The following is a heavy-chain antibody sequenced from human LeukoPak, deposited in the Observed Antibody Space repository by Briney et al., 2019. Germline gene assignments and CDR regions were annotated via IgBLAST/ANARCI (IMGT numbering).Heavy chain of an antibody. CDR1: DVSISTYY. J-gene: IGHJ4*02. D-gene: IGHD6-19*01. V-gene: IGHV4-4*07. Sequence: SETLPLICTVSDVSISTYYWNWIRQPAGKGLEWIGRIYSSGTTNYSPSLKSRITMSVGTSKNQFSLNLSSVTAADTAVYYCARERSLNIAVAVACFDYWGQGIQESVSS. CDR2: IYSSGTT. CDR3: ARERSLNIAVAVACFDY.